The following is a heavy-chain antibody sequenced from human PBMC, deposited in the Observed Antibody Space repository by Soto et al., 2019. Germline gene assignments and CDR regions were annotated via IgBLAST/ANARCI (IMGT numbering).Heavy chain of an antibody. CDR1: GFSFSSAW. CDR3: ASRKVVVGKGFDP. Sequence: PGGSLRLSCAASGFSFSSAWMSWVRQTPEKGLEWVGRIKSKSDGGTTDYAAPVKGRFTISRDNAKNSLFLQMNSLRVDDTAIYYCASRKVVVGKGFDPWGQGTLVTVSS. J-gene: IGHJ5*02. D-gene: IGHD3-22*01. CDR2: IKSKSDGGTT. V-gene: IGHV3-15*01.